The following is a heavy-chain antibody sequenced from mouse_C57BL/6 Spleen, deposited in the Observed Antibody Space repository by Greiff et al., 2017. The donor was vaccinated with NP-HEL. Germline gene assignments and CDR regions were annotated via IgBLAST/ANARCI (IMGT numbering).Heavy chain of an antibody. J-gene: IGHJ3*01. CDR1: GYAFSSYW. V-gene: IGHV1-80*01. Sequence: VKLQESGAELVKPGASVKISCKASGYAFSSYWMNWVKQRPGKGLEWIGQIYPGDGDTNYNGKFKGKATLTADKSSSTAYMQLSSLTSEDSAVYFCARFGDYDPFAYWGQGTLVTVSA. CDR3: ARFGDYDPFAY. CDR2: IYPGDGDT. D-gene: IGHD2-4*01.